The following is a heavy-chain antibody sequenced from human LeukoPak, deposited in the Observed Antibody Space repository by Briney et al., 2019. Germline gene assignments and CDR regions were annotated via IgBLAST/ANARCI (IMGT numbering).Heavy chain of an antibody. Sequence: SETLSLTCTVSGGSISSYYWSWIRQPAGKGLEWIGRIYTSGSTNYNPSLKSRVTMSVDTSKNQFSLKLSSVTAADTAVYYCARGPFLPFNANYYYYYYMDVWGKGTTVTVS. J-gene: IGHJ6*03. CDR3: ARGPFLPFNANYYYYYYMDV. V-gene: IGHV4-4*07. CDR2: IYTSGST. CDR1: GGSISSYY.